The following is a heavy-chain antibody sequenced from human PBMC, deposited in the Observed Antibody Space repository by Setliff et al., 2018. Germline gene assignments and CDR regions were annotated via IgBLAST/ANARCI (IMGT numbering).Heavy chain of an antibody. CDR3: ARVVDFWSGYPDYYYYYMDV. Sequence: SETLSLTCTVSGGSISSGSYYWSWIRQPAGKRLEWIGHIYTSGSTNYNPSLKSRVTISVDTSKNQFSLKLSSVTAADTAVYYCARVVDFWSGYPDYYYYYMDVWGKGTTVTVSS. V-gene: IGHV4-61*09. J-gene: IGHJ6*03. CDR2: IYTSGST. D-gene: IGHD3-3*01. CDR1: GGSISSGSYY.